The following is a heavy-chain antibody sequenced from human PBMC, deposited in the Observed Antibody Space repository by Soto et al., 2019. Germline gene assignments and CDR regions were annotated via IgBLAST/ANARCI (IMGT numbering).Heavy chain of an antibody. CDR1: GFSLTTSGVG. D-gene: IGHD3-3*01. V-gene: IGHV2-5*02. CDR3: AHRVLRTVFGLVTTTAIYFDF. CDR2: IYWDDDK. Sequence: QITLNESGPTVVRPTETLTLTCRFSGFSLTTSGVGVGWILQSPGKAPEWLALIYWDDDKRYSASLKSRLTITKDTSKNQVVLTVSDLDPSDTATYHCAHRVLRTVFGLVTTTAIYFDFWGQGTPVAVSS. J-gene: IGHJ4*02.